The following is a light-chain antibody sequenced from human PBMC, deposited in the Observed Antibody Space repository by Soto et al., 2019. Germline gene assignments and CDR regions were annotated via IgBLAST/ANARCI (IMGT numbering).Light chain of an antibody. CDR1: QNINSW. CDR3: QQTDNFPLT. Sequence: DIQMTQSPSSVSASVGNRVTITCRASQNINSWLAWYQQKPGTAPKLLIYGASSLQSGVPSRFSGRGSGTDFTLTISSLQPEDFATYYCQQTDNFPLTFGGGNKIEI. J-gene: IGKJ4*01. V-gene: IGKV1-12*01. CDR2: GAS.